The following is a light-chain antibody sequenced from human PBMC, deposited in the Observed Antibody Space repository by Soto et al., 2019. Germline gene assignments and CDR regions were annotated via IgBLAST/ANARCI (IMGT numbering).Light chain of an antibody. CDR1: SSGFGAYNY. Sequence: QSALTQPASVSGSPGQSITISCTGTSSGFGAYNYVSWYQQYPGKVPKLLIYNVSNRPSGVSNRFSGSKSGNTASLTISGLQAEDEADYFCTSYTSGSLYVFGTGTKLTV. J-gene: IGLJ1*01. V-gene: IGLV2-14*01. CDR2: NVS. CDR3: TSYTSGSLYV.